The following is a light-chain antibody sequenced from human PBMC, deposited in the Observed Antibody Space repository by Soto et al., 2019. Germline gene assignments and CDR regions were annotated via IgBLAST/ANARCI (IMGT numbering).Light chain of an antibody. CDR3: CSFGGGNKVL. V-gene: IGLV2-8*01. CDR2: EVS. J-gene: IGLJ3*02. CDR1: SSDVGGYNF. Sequence: QSVLTQPPSASGSPGQSVTISSTGTSSDVGGYNFVSWYQQHPGKVPKPMIYEVSKRPSGVPDRFSGSKSGNTASLTVSGLQAEDEADYYCCSFGGGNKVLFGGGTKVTVL.